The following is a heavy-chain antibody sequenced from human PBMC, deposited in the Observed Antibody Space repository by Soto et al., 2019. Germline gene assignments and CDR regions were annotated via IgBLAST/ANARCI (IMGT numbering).Heavy chain of an antibody. CDR3: ARDMYSSDYFVKWFEP. Sequence: PGGSLRLSCAASGFIFSNAWMNWVRQAPGRGLEWVGRIKSKTDGGTADYAAPVKGRFTISRDDSRNTLFLEMNSLRGEDTAMYYCARDMYSSDYFVKWFEPWGQGTLVTVSS. V-gene: IGHV3-15*07. D-gene: IGHD6-19*01. CDR1: GFIFSNAW. CDR2: IKSKTDGGTA. J-gene: IGHJ5*02.